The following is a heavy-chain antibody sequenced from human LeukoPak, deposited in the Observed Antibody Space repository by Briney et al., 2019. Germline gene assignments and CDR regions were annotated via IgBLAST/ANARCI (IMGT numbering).Heavy chain of an antibody. D-gene: IGHD3-9*01. CDR1: GFTFSSYG. V-gene: IGHV3-33*01. CDR3: VRDKYYDLSSGYYGVS. J-gene: IGHJ4*02. CDR2: IWYDGSNK. Sequence: GGSLRLSCAASGFTFSSYGMHWVRQAPGKGLEWVAVIWYDGSNKYYADSVKGRFTISRDNSKNTLYLQMNSLRAEDTAVYYCVRDKYYDLSSGYYGVSWGQGTLVTVSS.